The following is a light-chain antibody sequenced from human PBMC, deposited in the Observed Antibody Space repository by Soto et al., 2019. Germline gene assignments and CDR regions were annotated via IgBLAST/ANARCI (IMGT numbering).Light chain of an antibody. CDR3: HSYDSSLRGVV. V-gene: IGLV1-40*01. CDR1: SSNIGAGYD. J-gene: IGLJ2*01. Sequence: QSVLTQPPSVSGAPGQGVTISCTGSSSNIGAGYDVHWYRQLPGTAPRLLIYRNTNRPSGVPDRVFGSKSGTSASLAITGLQAEDEADYYCHSYDSSLRGVVFGGGTKLTVL. CDR2: RNT.